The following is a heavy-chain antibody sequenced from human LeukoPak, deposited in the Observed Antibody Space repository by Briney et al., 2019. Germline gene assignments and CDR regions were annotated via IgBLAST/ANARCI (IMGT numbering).Heavy chain of an antibody. CDR3: ARLIFGSYGDAFDI. Sequence: GESLKISCKDSAYTFTSNWIGWVRQLPGKGLEWMGIIYPGDSDTGYSPSFQGQVTISADKSISTAYLQWNSLKASDTAMYYRARLIFGSYGDAFDIWGRGTMVTVSS. J-gene: IGHJ3*02. CDR2: IYPGDSDT. V-gene: IGHV5-51*01. D-gene: IGHD1-26*01. CDR1: AYTFTSNW.